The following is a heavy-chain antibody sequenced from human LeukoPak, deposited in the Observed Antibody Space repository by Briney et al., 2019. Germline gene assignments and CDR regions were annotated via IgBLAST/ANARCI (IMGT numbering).Heavy chain of an antibody. CDR3: ARILSSGPRNWFDP. V-gene: IGHV1-18*04. Sequence: ASVKVSCKASGYTFTGYYMHWVRQAPGQGLEWMGWISAYNGNTNYAQKLQGRVTMTTDTSTSTAYMELRSLRSDDTAVYYCARILSSGPRNWFDPWGQGTLVTVSS. J-gene: IGHJ5*02. CDR2: ISAYNGNT. D-gene: IGHD6-19*01. CDR1: GYTFTGYY.